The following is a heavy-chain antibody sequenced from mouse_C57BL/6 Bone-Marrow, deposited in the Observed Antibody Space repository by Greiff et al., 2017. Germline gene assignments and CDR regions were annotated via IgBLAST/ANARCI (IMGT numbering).Heavy chain of an antibody. Sequence: VQLQQSGAELARPGASVKLSCKASGYTFTSYGISWVKQRTGQGLEWIGEIYPRSGNTYYNEKFKGKATLTADKSSSTAYMELRSLTSEDSAVYFCARRLYYGNYSGFAYWGQGTLVTVSA. CDR3: ARRLYYGNYSGFAY. D-gene: IGHD2-1*01. J-gene: IGHJ3*01. CDR1: GYTFTSYG. V-gene: IGHV1-81*01. CDR2: IYPRSGNT.